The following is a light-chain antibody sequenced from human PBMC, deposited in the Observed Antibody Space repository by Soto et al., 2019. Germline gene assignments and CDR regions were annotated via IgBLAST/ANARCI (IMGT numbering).Light chain of an antibody. CDR1: SNDIGGYKY. V-gene: IGLV2-14*01. Sequence: QSALTHPASVSGSPGQSLTISCTGTSNDIGGYKYGSWYQQSPGEAPKLMIYEVSNRPSGVSIRFSGSKSGNTASLTISGLQADDESYYYCSSFTSSSTVIFGGGNQLTV. J-gene: IGLJ7*01. CDR2: EVS. CDR3: SSFTSSSTVI.